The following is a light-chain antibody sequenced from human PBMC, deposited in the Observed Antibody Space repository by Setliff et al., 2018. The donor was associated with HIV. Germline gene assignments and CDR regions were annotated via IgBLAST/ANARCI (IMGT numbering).Light chain of an antibody. V-gene: IGLV2-14*02. CDR3: SSYTTRSTVI. CDR1: RSDIGTYDL. CDR2: EVN. J-gene: IGLJ2*01. Sequence: QSALAQPASVSGSPGQSSTISCTGTRSDIGTYDLVSWYRQYPGKAPKLIIYEVNRRPAGVSDRLSGSKSGNTASLTISGLRAEDEADYYCSSYTTRSTVIFGGGTK.